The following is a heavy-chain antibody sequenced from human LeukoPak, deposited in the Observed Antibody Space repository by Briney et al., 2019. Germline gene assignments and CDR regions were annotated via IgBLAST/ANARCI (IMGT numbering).Heavy chain of an antibody. CDR2: ISGSGGNT. Sequence: QPGGSLRLSCAASGFTFSSYAMSWVRQAPGKGLEWVSAISGSGGNTYYADSMKGRFTISRDNSKNTLYLQMNSLRAEDTAVYYCAKDYLTVVRGVLLPWGQGTLVPSPQ. J-gene: IGHJ5*02. CDR1: GFTFSSYA. V-gene: IGHV3-23*01. D-gene: IGHD3-10*01. CDR3: AKDYLTVVRGVLLP.